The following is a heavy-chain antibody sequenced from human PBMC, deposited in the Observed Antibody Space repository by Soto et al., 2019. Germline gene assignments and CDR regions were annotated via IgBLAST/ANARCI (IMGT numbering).Heavy chain of an antibody. Sequence: PSETLSLTCTVSGGSISSGDYYWSWTRQPPGKGLEWIGYIYYSGSTYYNPSLKSRVTISVDTSKNQFSLKLSSVTAADTAVYYCARDQTDSSSWYTFWFDPWGQGTLVTVSS. D-gene: IGHD6-13*01. CDR3: ARDQTDSSSWYTFWFDP. CDR2: IYYSGST. CDR1: GGSISSGDYY. J-gene: IGHJ5*02. V-gene: IGHV4-30-4*01.